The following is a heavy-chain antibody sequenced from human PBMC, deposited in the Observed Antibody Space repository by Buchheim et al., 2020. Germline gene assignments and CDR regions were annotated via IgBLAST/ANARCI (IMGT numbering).Heavy chain of an antibody. CDR3: ASPGYSNGWYAY. D-gene: IGHD6-19*01. V-gene: IGHV3-66*02. Sequence: EVQLVQSGGGLVQPGGSLRLSCAASGIPVSSNYMSWVRQSPEKGLEWVSVLYTSGKSYYTDSVKGRFIVSRDDSENTLYLQMNGLRPEDTAVYYCASPGYSNGWYAYWGQGT. J-gene: IGHJ4*02. CDR2: LYTSGKS. CDR1: GIPVSSNY.